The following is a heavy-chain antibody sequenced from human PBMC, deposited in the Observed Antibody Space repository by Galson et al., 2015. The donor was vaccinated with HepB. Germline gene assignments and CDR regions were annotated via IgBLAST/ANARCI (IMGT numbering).Heavy chain of an antibody. CDR2: ISSSSSYI. D-gene: IGHD3-10*01. V-gene: IGHV3-21*01. J-gene: IGHJ4*02. CDR1: GFTFSSYS. Sequence: SLRLSCAASGFTFSSYSMNWVRQAPGKGLEWVSSISSSSSYIYYADSVKGRFTISRDNAKNSLYLQMNSLRAEDTAVYYCARALPTYGSGSYSGYWGQGTLVTVSS. CDR3: ARALPTYGSGSYSGY.